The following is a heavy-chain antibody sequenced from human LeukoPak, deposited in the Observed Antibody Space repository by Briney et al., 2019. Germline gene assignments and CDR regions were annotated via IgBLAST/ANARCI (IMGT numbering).Heavy chain of an antibody. CDR3: AGGMAAHTPWFDP. D-gene: IGHD6-6*01. J-gene: IGHJ5*02. Sequence: GRSLRLSCAASGFTFSSYAMHWVRQAPGKGLEWVAVISYDGSNKYYADSVKGRFTISRDNSKNTLYLEMNSLRAEDTGVYYCAGGMAAHTPWFDPWGQGTLVTVSS. CDR2: ISYDGSNK. CDR1: GFTFSSYA. V-gene: IGHV3-30-3*01.